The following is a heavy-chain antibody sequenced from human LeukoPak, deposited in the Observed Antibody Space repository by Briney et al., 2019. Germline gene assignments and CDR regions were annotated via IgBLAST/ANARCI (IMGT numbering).Heavy chain of an antibody. CDR2: INTNTGNP. D-gene: IGHD1-14*01. J-gene: IGHJ5*02. CDR1: GYTFTSYA. V-gene: IGHV7-4-1*02. CDR3: ATRNPGTFFDP. Sequence: GASVKVSCKASGYTFTSYAMNWVRQAPGQGLEWMGWINTNTGNPTYAQGFTGRFVFSLDTSASTAYLQISSLKAEDTAVYYCATRNPGTFFDPWGQGTLVTVSS.